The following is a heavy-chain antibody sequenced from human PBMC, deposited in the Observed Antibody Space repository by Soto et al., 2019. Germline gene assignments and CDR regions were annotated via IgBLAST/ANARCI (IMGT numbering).Heavy chain of an antibody. J-gene: IGHJ4*02. D-gene: IGHD6-19*01. Sequence: EVQLLESGGGVVQPGGSLRLSCEASGFNFKKFAMGWVRQAPEEGLEWVSGISCCGGSTFYADSVKGRFSLARDDSKNTLSLQLNSLRVEDTAHYYCAKADGEQWLIPHLDNWGQGTLVTVS. CDR1: GFNFKKFA. V-gene: IGHV3-23*01. CDR3: AKADGEQWLIPHLDN. CDR2: ISCCGGST.